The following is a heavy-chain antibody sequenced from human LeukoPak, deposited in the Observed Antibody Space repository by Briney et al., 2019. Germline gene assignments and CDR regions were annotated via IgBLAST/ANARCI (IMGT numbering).Heavy chain of an antibody. CDR1: GFTVSSNY. Sequence: PGGSLRLSCAVSGFTVSSNYMSWVRQAPGKGLEWISVIYSGGETYYADSVKGRSTISRHISKKTLYLQMNSLRPDDTVVYYGAREALATRRAYDYWGQGTLVTVSS. CDR3: AREALATRRAYDY. V-gene: IGHV3-53*04. CDR2: IYSGGET. D-gene: IGHD6-6*01. J-gene: IGHJ4*02.